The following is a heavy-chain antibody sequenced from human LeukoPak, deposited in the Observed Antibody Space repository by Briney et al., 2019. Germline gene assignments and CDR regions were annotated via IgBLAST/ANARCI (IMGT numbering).Heavy chain of an antibody. CDR3: ARDLSGIAGYTYGRGIDY. V-gene: IGHV3-21*01. Sequence: GGSLRLSCVASGFTFSSYSMNWVRQAPGKGLEWVSSISSSSNYIYYADSVKGRFTISRDNAKNSLYLQMNSLRAEDTAVYYCARDLSGIAGYTYGRGIDYWGQGTLVTVSS. CDR1: GFTFSSYS. J-gene: IGHJ4*02. D-gene: IGHD5-18*01. CDR2: ISSSSNYI.